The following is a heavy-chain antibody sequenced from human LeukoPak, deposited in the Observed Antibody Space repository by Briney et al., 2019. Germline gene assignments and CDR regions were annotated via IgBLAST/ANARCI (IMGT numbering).Heavy chain of an antibody. CDR1: GGSISTYY. D-gene: IGHD3-22*01. J-gene: IGHJ4*02. CDR2: ISYSGST. CDR3: ARNGYESTGYFDF. V-gene: IGHV4-59*01. Sequence: PSETLSLTCAVSGGSISTYYWSWIRQPPGKGLEWIGYISYSGSTNYNPSLKSRVTISVVTSKNQFSLKLNSVTAADTAVYYCARNGYESTGYFDFWGQGTLVTVSS.